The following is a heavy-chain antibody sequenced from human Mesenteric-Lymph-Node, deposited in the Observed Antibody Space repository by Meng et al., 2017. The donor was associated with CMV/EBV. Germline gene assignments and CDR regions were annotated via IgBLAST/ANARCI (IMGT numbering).Heavy chain of an antibody. CDR1: GFIFSGYA. Sequence: GGPLRLSCAASGFIFSGYAMSWVRQAPGQGLQWVPTIIGSGAGAYYADSVKGRFTISRDNSKNTLYLQMNSLRVDDTAVYYCAKVIMRSPDGAFDVWGQGTVVTVSS. J-gene: IGHJ3*01. D-gene: IGHD3-16*01. V-gene: IGHV3-23*01. CDR2: IIGSGAGA. CDR3: AKVIMRSPDGAFDV.